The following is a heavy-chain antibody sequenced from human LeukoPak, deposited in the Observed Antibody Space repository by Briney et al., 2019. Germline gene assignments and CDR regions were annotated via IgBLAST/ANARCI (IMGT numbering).Heavy chain of an antibody. J-gene: IGHJ5*02. Sequence: ASVKVSCKASGYTFTGYYMHWVRQAPGQGLEWMGGIIPIFGTANYAQKFQGRVTITADKSTSTAYMELSSLRSEDTAVYYCARDLGDYGDHVWFDPWGQGTLVTVSS. CDR1: GYTFTGYY. CDR3: ARDLGDYGDHVWFDP. D-gene: IGHD4-17*01. V-gene: IGHV1-69*06. CDR2: IIPIFGTA.